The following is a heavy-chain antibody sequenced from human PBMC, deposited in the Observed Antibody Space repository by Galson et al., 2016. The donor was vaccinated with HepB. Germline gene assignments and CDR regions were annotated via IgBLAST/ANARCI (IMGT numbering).Heavy chain of an antibody. CDR3: ARELDHSFYFDY. J-gene: IGHJ4*02. CDR2: IKPSGGNT. Sequence: SVKVSCKASGYGFTIYDINWVRQATGQGLEWMGIIKPSGGNTIYARKFQDGITMTRDKSTSTFYMELISLRTEDTAVYYCARELDHSFYFDYWGQGTLLTVSS. CDR1: GYGFTIYD. V-gene: IGHV1-46*01. D-gene: IGHD1-14*01.